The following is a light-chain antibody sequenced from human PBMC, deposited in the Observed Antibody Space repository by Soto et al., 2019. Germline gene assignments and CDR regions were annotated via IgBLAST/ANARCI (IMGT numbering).Light chain of an antibody. CDR2: GAS. J-gene: IGKJ2*01. Sequence: EIVMTQSPATLSVSPGERATLYCRASQSVSSNLAWYQQKPGQAPRLLIYGASTRATGIPARFSGSGSGTEFTLTISSLQSEDFAVYYWQQDNKWPPYTFGQGTKLEIK. V-gene: IGKV3-15*01. CDR1: QSVSSN. CDR3: QQDNKWPPYT.